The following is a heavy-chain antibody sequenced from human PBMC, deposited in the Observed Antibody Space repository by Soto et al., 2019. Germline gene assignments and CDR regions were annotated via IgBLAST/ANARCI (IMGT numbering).Heavy chain of an antibody. CDR1: GFTFSSYS. CDR2: ISSSSSYI. D-gene: IGHD3-3*01. J-gene: IGHJ5*02. CDR3: ARDGPSYDFWSAKGSWFDP. V-gene: IGHV3-21*01. Sequence: EVQLVESGGGLVKPGGSLRLSCAASGFTFSSYSMNWVRQAPGKGLEWVSSISSSSSYIYYADSVKGRFTISRDNAKNSLYLQMNSLRAEDTAVYYCARDGPSYDFWSAKGSWFDPWGQGTLVTVSS.